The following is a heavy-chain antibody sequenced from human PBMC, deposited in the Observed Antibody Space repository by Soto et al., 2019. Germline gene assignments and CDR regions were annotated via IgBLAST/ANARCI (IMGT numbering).Heavy chain of an antibody. Sequence: SVKVSCKASGGTFSSYAISWVRQAPVQGLEWMGGIIPIFGTANYAQKFQGRVTITADESTSTAYMELSSLRSEDTAVYYCARKYYDFWSGYSTPVGAYYYGMDVWGQGTTVTVSS. CDR2: IIPIFGTA. V-gene: IGHV1-69*13. D-gene: IGHD3-3*01. CDR3: ARKYYDFWSGYSTPVGAYYYGMDV. J-gene: IGHJ6*02. CDR1: GGTFSSYA.